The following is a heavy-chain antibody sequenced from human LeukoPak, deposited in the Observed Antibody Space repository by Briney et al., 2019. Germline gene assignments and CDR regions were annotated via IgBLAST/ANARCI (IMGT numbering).Heavy chain of an antibody. CDR2: INPGGRST. V-gene: IGHV1-46*01. J-gene: IGHJ4*02. D-gene: IGHD5-18*01. Sequence: ASVKVSCKASGYTFTNYYIHWVRQAPGQGLEWMGIINPGGRSTGYAQKFQGRVTMTRGTSISTAYMELSRLRSDDTAVYYCARGLRDTAMVKGVFSFDYWGQGTLVTVSS. CDR3: ARGLRDTAMVKGVFSFDY. CDR1: GYTFTNYY.